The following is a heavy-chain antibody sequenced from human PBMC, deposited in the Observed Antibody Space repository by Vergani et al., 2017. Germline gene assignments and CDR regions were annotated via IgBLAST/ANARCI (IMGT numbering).Heavy chain of an antibody. CDR1: GFTFDDYA. D-gene: IGHD2-15*01. Sequence: VQLVESGGNLVQPGRSLRLSCAASGFTFDDYAMHWVRQAPGKGLEWVSGISWNSDTTNYADSVKGRFTTSRDNAKDSLYLQMNSLRAEDTAVYYCAKDLLPRLSYNGMDVWGQGTTVTVSS. J-gene: IGHJ6*02. V-gene: IGHV3-9*01. CDR2: ISWNSDTT. CDR3: AKDLLPRLSYNGMDV.